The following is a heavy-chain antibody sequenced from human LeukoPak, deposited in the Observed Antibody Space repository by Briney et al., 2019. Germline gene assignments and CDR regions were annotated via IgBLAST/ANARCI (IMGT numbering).Heavy chain of an antibody. J-gene: IGHJ1*01. CDR3: ARGAYSSSWYGVRVVYFQH. CDR1: GYTFTSYD. Sequence: ASVKVSCKASGYTFTSYDIIWVRQATGQGLEWMGWMNPNIGNTGYAQKFQGRVTMTRNTYISAVYMELSSLRSEDTAVYYCARGAYSSSWYGVRVVYFQHWGQGTLVTVSS. D-gene: IGHD6-13*01. CDR2: MNPNIGNT. V-gene: IGHV1-8*01.